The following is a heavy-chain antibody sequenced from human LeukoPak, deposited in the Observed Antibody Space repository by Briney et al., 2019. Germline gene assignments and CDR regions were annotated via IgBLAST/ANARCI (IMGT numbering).Heavy chain of an antibody. J-gene: IGHJ5*02. V-gene: IGHV1-8*01. CDR2: INPHSGKT. D-gene: IGHD4-17*01. CDR3: ARLSSHYGDYKVDP. CDR1: GYPFRNYD. Sequence: ASVKASCKTSGYPFRNYDINWVRQATGQGLEWMGWINPHSGKTGYAQKFQGRVTMTTDTSASTAYMELSSLRSEDTAVYYCARLSSHYGDYKVDPWGQGTLVTVSS.